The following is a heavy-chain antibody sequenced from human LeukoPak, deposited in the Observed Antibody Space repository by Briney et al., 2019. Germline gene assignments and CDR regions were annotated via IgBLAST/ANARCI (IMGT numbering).Heavy chain of an antibody. D-gene: IGHD1-26*01. V-gene: IGHV3-7*04. J-gene: IGHJ4*02. CDR3: TRVSYIDEGIDY. CDR1: GFPFSSYW. Sequence: GGSLRLSCVASGFPFSSYWMTWVRQAPGKGLEWVANIKQDGSKKSYVDSVKGRFTISRDNAKNSLYLQMNSLRAEDTAIYYCTRVSYIDEGIDYWGQGTLVTVSS. CDR2: IKQDGSKK.